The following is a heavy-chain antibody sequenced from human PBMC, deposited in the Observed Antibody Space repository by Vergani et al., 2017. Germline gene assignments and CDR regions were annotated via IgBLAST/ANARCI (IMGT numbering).Heavy chain of an antibody. Sequence: QVQLQQWGAGLLKPSETLSLTCAVYGGSFSGYYWSWIRQPPGKGLEWIGEINPSGSTNYNPSLKSRVTISVDTSKNQFSLKLSSVTAAATAVYYCARRVRRYCSSTSCSRAEYFQHWGQGTLVTVSS. CDR2: INPSGST. V-gene: IGHV4-34*01. J-gene: IGHJ1*01. D-gene: IGHD2-2*01. CDR1: GGSFSGYY. CDR3: ARRVRRYCSSTSCSRAEYFQH.